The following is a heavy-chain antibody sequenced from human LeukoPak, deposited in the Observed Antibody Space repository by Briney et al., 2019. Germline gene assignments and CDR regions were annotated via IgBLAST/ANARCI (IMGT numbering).Heavy chain of an antibody. Sequence: GGTLRLSCAASGFTFSSYGMSWVRQAPGKGLEWVSAIRGSGDSTYYADSVKGRFTISRDNSKNTLYLQMNRLRAEDTAVYYCAKADYASGSYGAFDYWGQGTLVTVSS. D-gene: IGHD3-10*01. CDR2: IRGSGDST. V-gene: IGHV3-23*01. J-gene: IGHJ4*02. CDR1: GFTFSSYG. CDR3: AKADYASGSYGAFDY.